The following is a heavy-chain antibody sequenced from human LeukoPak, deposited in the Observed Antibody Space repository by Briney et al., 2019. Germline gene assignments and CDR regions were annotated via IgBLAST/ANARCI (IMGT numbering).Heavy chain of an antibody. D-gene: IGHD1-1*01. CDR1: GFTLSSHG. V-gene: IGHV3-33*01. J-gene: IGHJ3*01. Sequence: GGSLRLSCAASGFTLSSHGIHWVRQGPGKGLDWVAVIWSDGNTKYYGDSVKGRFTISRDNYKNTLYLQMNSLRAEDTAVYSCARVRGAASGPEAFDLWGQGTMVTVS. CDR3: ARVRGAASGPEAFDL. CDR2: IWSDGNTK.